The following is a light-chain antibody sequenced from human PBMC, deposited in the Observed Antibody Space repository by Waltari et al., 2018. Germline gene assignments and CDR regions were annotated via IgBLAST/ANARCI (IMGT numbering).Light chain of an antibody. Sequence: QAVLTQPSSLSASPGASASRTCTFRSGIYVGMYRIYWYQQKPGSPPQYLLRYKSDSDNQQGSGVPSRFSGSKDASANAGILLISGLQSEDEADYYCMIWHSSAWVFGGGTKLTVL. J-gene: IGLJ3*02. V-gene: IGLV5-45*02. CDR3: MIWHSSAWV. CDR2: YKSDSDN. CDR1: SGIYVGMYR.